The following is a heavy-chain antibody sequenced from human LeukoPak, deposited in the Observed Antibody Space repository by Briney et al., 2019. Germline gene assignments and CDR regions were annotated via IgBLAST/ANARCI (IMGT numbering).Heavy chain of an antibody. V-gene: IGHV4-38-2*02. D-gene: IGHD3-10*01. CDR2: IYHNGRT. CDR1: GYSISSGYY. CDR3: AREESMVRGASWFDP. J-gene: IGHJ5*02. Sequence: SETLSLTCIVSGYSISSGYYWGWIRQPPGKGLEWIGSIYHNGRTYYNPSLKSRVTISVDTSKNQFSLKLSSVTAADTAVYYCAREESMVRGASWFDPWGQGTLVTVSP.